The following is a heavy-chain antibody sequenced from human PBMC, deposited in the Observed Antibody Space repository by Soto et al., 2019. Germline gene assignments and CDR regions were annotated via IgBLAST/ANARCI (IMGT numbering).Heavy chain of an antibody. CDR3: ARRNYVGLYVDY. Sequence: EVQLLESGGGLVQPGGSLRLSCAASGFTFSSYAMSWVRQAPGKGLERVSVISGSGDSTYYADSVKGRFTISRDNSRNTLYLQMNSLRAEDTAVYYCARRNYVGLYVDYWGQGTLVTVSS. J-gene: IGHJ4*02. V-gene: IGHV3-23*01. D-gene: IGHD1-7*01. CDR1: GFTFSSYA. CDR2: ISGSGDST.